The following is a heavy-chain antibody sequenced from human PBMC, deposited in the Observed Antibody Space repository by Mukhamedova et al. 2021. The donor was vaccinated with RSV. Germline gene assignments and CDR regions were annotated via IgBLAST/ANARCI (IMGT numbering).Heavy chain of an antibody. J-gene: IGHJ4*02. CDR3: ARQQLWSVNFDY. CDR2: IKQDGSEK. V-gene: IGHV3-7*01. D-gene: IGHD5-18*01. Sequence: GKGLEWVANIKQDGSEKYYVDSVKGRFTISRDNAKNSLYLQMNSLRAEDTAVYYCARQQLWSVNFDYWGQGTLVTVSS.